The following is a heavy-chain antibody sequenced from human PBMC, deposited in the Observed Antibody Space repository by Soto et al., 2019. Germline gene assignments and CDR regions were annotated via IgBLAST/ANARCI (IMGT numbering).Heavy chain of an antibody. V-gene: IGHV1-69*01. CDR3: ARVPVATIAFDY. Sequence: VQLVQSAAEVKKPGSSVQVSCKASGATFSSYAISWVRQAPGQGLEWMGGIIPIFGTANYAQKLQGRVTITADESTSTAYMELSSLRSEDTAVYYCARVPVATIAFDYWGQGTLVTVSS. CDR1: GATFSSYA. CDR2: IIPIFGTA. D-gene: IGHD5-12*01. J-gene: IGHJ4*02.